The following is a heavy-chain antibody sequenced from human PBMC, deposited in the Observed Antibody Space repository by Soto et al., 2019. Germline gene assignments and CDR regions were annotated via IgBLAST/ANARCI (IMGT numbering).Heavy chain of an antibody. CDR3: ARVHDELSRGYCTNGVCYRSDWGWFDP. J-gene: IGHJ5*02. CDR1: GYTFTSYY. D-gene: IGHD2-8*01. CDR2: INPSGGST. V-gene: IGHV1-46*03. Sequence: QVQLVQSGAEVKKPGASVKVSCKASGYTFTSYYMHWVRQAPGQGLEWMGIINPSGGSTSYAQKFQGRVTMTRDTSTSTVYMELSSLRSEDTAVYYCARVHDELSRGYCTNGVCYRSDWGWFDPWGQGTLVTVSS.